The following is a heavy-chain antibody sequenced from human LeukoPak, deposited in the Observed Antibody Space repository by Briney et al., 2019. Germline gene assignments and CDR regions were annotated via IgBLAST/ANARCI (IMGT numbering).Heavy chain of an antibody. CDR2: IYYSGST. V-gene: IGHV4-59*01. D-gene: IGHD3-22*01. Sequence: SETLSLTCTVSGGSIRSYYWSWIRQPPGKGLEWIAYIYYSGSTNYNPSLKSRVTISVDTSKNQFSLKLSSVTAADTAVYYCARDGHRMYYYDTSAYRFDYWGQGTLVTVSS. CDR1: GGSIRSYY. CDR3: ARDGHRMYYYDTSAYRFDY. J-gene: IGHJ4*02.